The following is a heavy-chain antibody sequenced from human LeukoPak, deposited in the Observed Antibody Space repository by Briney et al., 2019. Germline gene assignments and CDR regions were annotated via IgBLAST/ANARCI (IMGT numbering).Heavy chain of an antibody. V-gene: IGHV1-69*01. CDR1: GGTFSSYA. J-gene: IGHJ4*02. D-gene: IGHD2-2*01. CDR2: IIPIFGTA. Sequence: SVKVSCKASGGTFSSYAISWVRQAPGQGLEWMGGIIPIFGTANYAQKFQGRVTITADESTSTAYMELSSLRSEDTAVYYRARGLEDCSSTSCLDYWGQGTLVTVSS. CDR3: ARGLEDCSSTSCLDY.